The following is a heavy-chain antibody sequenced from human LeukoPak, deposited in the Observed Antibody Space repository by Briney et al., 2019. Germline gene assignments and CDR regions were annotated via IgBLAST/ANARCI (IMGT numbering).Heavy chain of an antibody. CDR1: GGSFSGYY. CDR2: INHSGGT. V-gene: IGHV4-34*01. CDR3: ARAVLLWFGEFFDY. Sequence: SETLSLTCAVYGGSFSGYYWSWIRQPQGKGLEWIGEINHSGGTNYNPSLKSRVTISVDTSKNQFSLKLSSVTAADTAVYYCARAVLLWFGEFFDYWGQGTLVTVSS. J-gene: IGHJ4*02. D-gene: IGHD3-10*01.